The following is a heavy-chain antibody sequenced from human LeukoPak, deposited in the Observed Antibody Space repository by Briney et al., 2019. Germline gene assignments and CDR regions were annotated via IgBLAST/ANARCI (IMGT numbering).Heavy chain of an antibody. V-gene: IGHV4-61*02. J-gene: IGHJ4*02. CDR1: GGSISSGSYY. CDR3: ARRVAPMTTIDY. CDR2: IYTSGST. Sequence: SETLSLTCTVSGGSISSGSYYWSWIRQPAGMGLEWIGRIYTSGSTNYNPSLKSRVTISVDTSKNQFSLKLSSVTAADTAVYYCARRVAPMTTIDYWGQGTLVTVSS. D-gene: IGHD5-24*01.